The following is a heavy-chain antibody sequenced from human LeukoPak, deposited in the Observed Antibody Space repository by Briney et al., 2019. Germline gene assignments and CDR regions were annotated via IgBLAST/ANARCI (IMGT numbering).Heavy chain of an antibody. J-gene: IGHJ4*02. CDR2: IYSGGST. Sequence: PGGSLRLSCAASGLTVSSNYMNWVRQAPGKGLEWVSVIYSGGSTYYADSVKGRFTISRDNSKNTLYLQMNSLRAEDTAVYYCARGVRIAVAGNIDYWGQGTLVTVSS. D-gene: IGHD6-19*01. V-gene: IGHV3-66*01. CDR3: ARGVRIAVAGNIDY. CDR1: GLTVSSNY.